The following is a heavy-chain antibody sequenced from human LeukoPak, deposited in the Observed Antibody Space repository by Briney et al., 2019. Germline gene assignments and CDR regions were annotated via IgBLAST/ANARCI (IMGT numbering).Heavy chain of an antibody. Sequence: GGSLRLSCAALGFTFSNYAISWVRQAPGKGLEWVSSISSSSSYIYYADSVKGRFTISRDNAKNSLYLQMNSLRAEDTAVYYCARDQATSNWFDPWGQGTLVTVSS. CDR2: ISSSSSYI. V-gene: IGHV3-21*01. CDR3: ARDQATSNWFDP. CDR1: GFTFSNYA. J-gene: IGHJ5*02.